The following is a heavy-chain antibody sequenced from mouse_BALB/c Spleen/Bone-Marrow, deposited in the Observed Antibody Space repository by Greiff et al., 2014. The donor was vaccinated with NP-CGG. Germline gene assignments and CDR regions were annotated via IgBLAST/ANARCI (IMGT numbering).Heavy chain of an antibody. V-gene: IGHV4-1*02. J-gene: IGHJ1*01. Sequence: EVQLQESGGGLVQPGGSLKLSCAASGFDFSRYWMSWVRQAPGKGLEWIGEINLDSSTINYTPPLKDKFIISRDNAKNTLYLQMSKVRSEDTAIYYCARLNYYGNLFVWGAGTTVTVSS. CDR3: ARLNYYGNLFV. D-gene: IGHD1-1*01. CDR2: INLDSSTI. CDR1: GFDFSRYW.